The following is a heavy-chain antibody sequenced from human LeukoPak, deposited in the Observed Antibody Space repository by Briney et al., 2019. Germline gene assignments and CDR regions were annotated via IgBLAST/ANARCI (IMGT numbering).Heavy chain of an antibody. CDR3: AKGLGTSGYHDY. Sequence: ARTLRLSCAASAFARRDEEVSRARQAPGQGLERVSGISDSGDRTYYADSVKGRFTISRGNSKNMLYLQMNSLRVEDTALYYCAKGLGTSGYHDYWGQGTLVTVSS. CDR2: ISDSGDRT. J-gene: IGHJ4*02. CDR1: AFARRDEE. D-gene: IGHD3-22*01. V-gene: IGHV3-23*01.